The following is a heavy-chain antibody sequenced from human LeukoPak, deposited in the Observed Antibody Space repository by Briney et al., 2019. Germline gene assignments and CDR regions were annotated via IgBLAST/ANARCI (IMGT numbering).Heavy chain of an antibody. CDR2: ISSSSSTI. Sequence: GGSLRLSCAASGFTFSSYSMNWVRQAPGKGLEWVSYISSSSSTIYYADSVKGRFTISRDNAKNSLYLQMNSLRAEDTAVYYCARVLHKRNYDSSTYYVYWGQGTLVTVSS. CDR3: ARVLHKRNYDSSTYYVY. V-gene: IGHV3-48*01. J-gene: IGHJ4*02. CDR1: GFTFSSYS. D-gene: IGHD3-22*01.